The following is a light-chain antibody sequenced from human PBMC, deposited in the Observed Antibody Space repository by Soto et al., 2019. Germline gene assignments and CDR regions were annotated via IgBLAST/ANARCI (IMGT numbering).Light chain of an antibody. CDR1: QTINNW. CDR2: DAS. J-gene: IGKJ1*01. V-gene: IGKV1-5*01. Sequence: DIQMTQSPSTLSASVGDTVTITCRASQTINNWLAWYQQKPGKAPKLLISDASSLEPGVPSRFSGSGSGTEFTLSINSLQPDDVATYYCQQCYIYWTFGQGTKVDIK. CDR3: QQCYIYWT.